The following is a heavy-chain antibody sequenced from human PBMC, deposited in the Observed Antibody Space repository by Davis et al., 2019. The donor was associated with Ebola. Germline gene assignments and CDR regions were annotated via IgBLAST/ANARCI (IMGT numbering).Heavy chain of an antibody. CDR3: ARPRERSRTTYYYDSDDAFDI. CDR2: IYPGDSDT. D-gene: IGHD3-22*01. CDR1: GYSFTSYW. J-gene: IGHJ3*02. Sequence: PGGSLRLSCKGSGYSFTSYWIGWVRQMPGKGLEWMGIIYPGDSDTRYSPSFQGQVTISADKSISTAYLQWSSLKASDTAMYYCARPRERSRTTYYYDSDDAFDIWGQGTMVTVSS. V-gene: IGHV5-51*01.